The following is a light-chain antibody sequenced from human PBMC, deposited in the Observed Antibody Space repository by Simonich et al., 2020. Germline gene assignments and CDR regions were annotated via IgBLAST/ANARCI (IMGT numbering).Light chain of an antibody. CDR1: SGHSSYA. Sequence: QLVLTQSPSASASLGASVKLTCTLSSGHSSYAIAWPPQQPEKGPRYLMKLNSDGSHSKGDGIPDRFSGSSSGAGRYLTISSLQSEDEADYYCQTWGTGINWVFGGGTKLTVL. CDR3: QTWGTGINWV. J-gene: IGLJ3*02. V-gene: IGLV4-69*01. CDR2: LNSDGSH.